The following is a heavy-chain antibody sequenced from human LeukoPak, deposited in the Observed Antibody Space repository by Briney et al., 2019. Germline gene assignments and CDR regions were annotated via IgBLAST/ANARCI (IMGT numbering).Heavy chain of an antibody. J-gene: IGHJ5*02. V-gene: IGHV1-46*01. CDR2: INPSGGST. Sequence: ASVKVSFMASGYTFTSYYMHWVRQAPGQGGEGMGIINPSGGSTSYAQKFQGRVTMTRDTSTSTVYMELSSLRSEDTAVYYCARGGLVVVPAAMYYWFDPWGQGTLVTVSS. D-gene: IGHD2-2*01. CDR3: ARGGLVVVPAAMYYWFDP. CDR1: GYTFTSYY.